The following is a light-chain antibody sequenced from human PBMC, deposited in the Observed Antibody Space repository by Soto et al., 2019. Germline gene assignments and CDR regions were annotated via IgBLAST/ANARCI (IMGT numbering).Light chain of an antibody. Sequence: QSALTQPASVSGSPGQSITISCTGTSSDVGSYNLVSWHQQHPGKAPKLMIYEGSQRPSGVSNRFSGSKSGNTASLTISGLQAEDEADYYCCSYAGSSTVVFGGGTKLTVL. CDR2: EGS. V-gene: IGLV2-23*01. CDR3: CSYAGSSTVV. CDR1: SSDVGSYNL. J-gene: IGLJ2*01.